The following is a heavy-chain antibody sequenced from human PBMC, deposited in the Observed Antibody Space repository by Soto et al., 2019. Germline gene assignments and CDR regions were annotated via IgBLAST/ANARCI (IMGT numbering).Heavy chain of an antibody. CDR2: IRSKANNYAT. D-gene: IGHD6-19*01. CDR3: GCSTDWCGLDV. Sequence: EVQLVESGGGLVQPGGSLKLSCAASGFTFSGSAMHWVRQASGKGLEWVGRIRSKANNYATAYVASVKGRFTISRDDLKNVAYLQMNSLQTEDTAVYYCGCSTDWCGLDVWGQGSPGPVSS. CDR1: GFTFSGSA. J-gene: IGHJ6*02. V-gene: IGHV3-73*02.